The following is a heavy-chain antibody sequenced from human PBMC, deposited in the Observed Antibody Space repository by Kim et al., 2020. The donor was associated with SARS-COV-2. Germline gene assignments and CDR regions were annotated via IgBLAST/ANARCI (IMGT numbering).Heavy chain of an antibody. Sequence: GGSLRLSCAASGFTFSSYWMSWVRQAPGKGLEWVANIKQDGSEKYYVDSVKGRFTISRDNAKNSLYLQMNSLRAEDTAVYYCARARGSGTSCYDYWGQGTLVTVSS. V-gene: IGHV3-7*01. CDR3: ARARGSGTSCYDY. D-gene: IGHD2-2*01. CDR2: IKQDGSEK. J-gene: IGHJ4*02. CDR1: GFTFSSYW.